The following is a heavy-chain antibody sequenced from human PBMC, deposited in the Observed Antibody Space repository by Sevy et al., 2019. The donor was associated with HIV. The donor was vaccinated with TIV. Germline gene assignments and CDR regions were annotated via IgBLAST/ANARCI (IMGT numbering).Heavy chain of an antibody. CDR1: GFTFNSHT. J-gene: IGHJ3*02. CDR3: ARVKDYGDHGAFDI. D-gene: IGHD4-17*01. Sequence: GGSLRLSCAGSGFTFNSHTVNWVRQAPGKGLEWVSSISSSSSYIYYGDSVKGRFTISRDNAKSSLFLQMNSLRAEDTAIYFCARVKDYGDHGAFDIWGQGTMVTVSS. V-gene: IGHV3-21*01. CDR2: ISSSSSYI.